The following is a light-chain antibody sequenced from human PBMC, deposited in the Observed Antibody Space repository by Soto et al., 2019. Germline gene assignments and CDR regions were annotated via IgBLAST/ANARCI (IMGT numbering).Light chain of an antibody. J-gene: IGKJ2*01. CDR1: QGIRSY. V-gene: IGKV1-9*01. Sequence: DIQLTQSPSFLSASVGDRVTITCRASQGIRSYLAWYQQKPGKATKLLIYAASTLQGGVQSRFSGFGFGTEFTLTISSLQPEDSATYHGQHLHSYPHTFGQGTKLEIK. CDR2: AAS. CDR3: QHLHSYPHT.